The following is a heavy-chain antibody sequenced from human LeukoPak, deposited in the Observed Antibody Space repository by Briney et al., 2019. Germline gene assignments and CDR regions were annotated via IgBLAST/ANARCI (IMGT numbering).Heavy chain of an antibody. V-gene: IGHV1-2*02. J-gene: IGHJ1*01. Sequence: ASVKVSCKASGYIFTGYYMHWVRQAPGQGLEWMGWINPNTGGANYAQKFQGRVTMTRDTSISTAYMELSGLTSDDTGMYYCAKEVHRASQNWGQGTLVTVSS. CDR3: AKEVHRASQN. CDR2: INPNTGGA. CDR1: GYIFTGYY. D-gene: IGHD1-1*01.